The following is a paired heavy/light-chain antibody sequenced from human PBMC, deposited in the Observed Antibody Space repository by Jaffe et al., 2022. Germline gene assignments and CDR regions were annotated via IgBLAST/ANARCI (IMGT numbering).Light chain of an antibody. J-gene: IGKJ4*01. V-gene: IGKV1-9*01. CDR1: QGISSY. Sequence: IQLTQSPSFLSASVGDRVTITCRASQGISSYLAWYQQKPGKAPNLLIYGASTLQSGVPSRFSGSGSGTEFTLTIIRLQPEDFGTYYCQHLNSYLTFGGGTKVEMK. CDR3: QHLNSYLT. CDR2: GAS.
Heavy chain of an antibody. D-gene: IGHD3-10*02. J-gene: IGHJ4*02. Sequence: DVLLVESGGDLVQPGGSLRLSCAASGFTFSSYQMSWVRQAPGKGLEWVSSISSSTFTIDYADSVKGRFTISRDNAKNSLYLQMDSLRVEDTAVYYCARGRRSLSGVLDYWGQGALVTVSS. CDR3: ARGRRSLSGVLDY. CDR1: GFTFSSYQ. CDR2: ISSSTFTI. V-gene: IGHV3-48*03.